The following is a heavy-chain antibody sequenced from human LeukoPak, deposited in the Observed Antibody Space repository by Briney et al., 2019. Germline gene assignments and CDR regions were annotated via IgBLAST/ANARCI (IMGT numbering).Heavy chain of an antibody. CDR3: AKDLNRGLPDY. CDR2: ISDDGSNE. Sequence: PGGSLRLSCAASGFSFSSYGMHWVRQAPGKGLEWVAVISDDGSNEYYADSVKGRFTISRDNSKNMLYLQVSSLRAEDTAVYYCAKDLNRGLPDYWGQGTLVIVSS. CDR1: GFSFSSYG. D-gene: IGHD2-21*01. V-gene: IGHV3-30*18. J-gene: IGHJ4*02.